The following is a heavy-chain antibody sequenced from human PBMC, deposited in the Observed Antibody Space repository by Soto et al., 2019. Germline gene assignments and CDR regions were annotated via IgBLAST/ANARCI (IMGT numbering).Heavy chain of an antibody. CDR2: IYYSGST. CDR1: GGSISSYY. D-gene: IGHD3-3*01. CDR3: ARDNLHYFWSGYYIDNWFDP. J-gene: IGHJ5*02. V-gene: IGHV4-59*01. Sequence: QVQLQESGPGLVKPSETLSLTCTVSGGSISSYYWSWIRQPPGKGLEWIGYIYYSGSTNYNPSLKSRVTISVDTSKHQFSLKLSSVTAADTAVYYCARDNLHYFWSGYYIDNWFDPWGQGTLVTVSS.